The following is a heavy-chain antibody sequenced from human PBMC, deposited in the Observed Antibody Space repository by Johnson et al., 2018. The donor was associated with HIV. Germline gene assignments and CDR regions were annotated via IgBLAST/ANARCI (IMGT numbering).Heavy chain of an antibody. V-gene: IGHV3-7*02. CDR3: AKVAVATAAGGVALDI. J-gene: IGHJ3*02. D-gene: IGHD6-19*01. CDR1: GFTFSSYW. CDR2: IKQDGSEE. Sequence: MQLVESGGGLVQPGGSLRLSCAASGFTFSSYWMSWVRQAPGKGLEWVANIKQDGSEEYYVDSVKGRFTISRDNSKSTLYLQMNSLRAEDTAVYYCAKVAVATAAGGVALDIWGPGTMVIVSS.